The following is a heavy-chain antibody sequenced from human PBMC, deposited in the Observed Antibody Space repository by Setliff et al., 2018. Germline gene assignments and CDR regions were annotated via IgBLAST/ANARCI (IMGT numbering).Heavy chain of an antibody. CDR2: INPSSGRT. V-gene: IGHV1-46*01. J-gene: IGHJ3*02. CDR3: ARDVFPYHYEGAFDI. Sequence: ASVKVSCKASGYTFTCHYMHWVRQAPGLGLEWMGTINPSSGRTSYAQKFQGRVTMTRDTSTSTVYMDMSSLRSEDTAVYCCARDVFPYHYEGAFDIWGQGTMVTVSS. D-gene: IGHD3-22*01. CDR1: GYTFTCHY.